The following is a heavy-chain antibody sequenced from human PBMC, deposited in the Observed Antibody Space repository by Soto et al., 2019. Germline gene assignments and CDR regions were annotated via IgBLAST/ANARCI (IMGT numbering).Heavy chain of an antibody. Sequence: SVKVSCKASGGTFSSYAISWVRQAPGQGLEWMGGIIPIFGTANYAQKFQGRVTITADESTSTAYMELSSLRSEDTAVYYCARGKYCSGGSCYFDYWGQGTLVTVSS. CDR3: ARGKYCSGGSCYFDY. CDR2: IIPIFGTA. D-gene: IGHD2-15*01. J-gene: IGHJ4*02. V-gene: IGHV1-69*13. CDR1: GGTFSSYA.